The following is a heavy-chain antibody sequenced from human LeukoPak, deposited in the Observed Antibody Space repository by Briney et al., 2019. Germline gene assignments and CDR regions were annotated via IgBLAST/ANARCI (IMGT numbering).Heavy chain of an antibody. CDR3: VRQSGTTVTEFDY. Sequence: NHGESLKISCKGSGYSFTSYWIGWVRQMPGKGLEWMGIIYPGDSDTRYSPSFQGQVTISADKSISTAYLQWSSLKASDTAMYYCVRQSGTTVTEFDYWGQGTLVTVSS. D-gene: IGHD4-17*01. V-gene: IGHV5-51*01. CDR1: GYSFTSYW. CDR2: IYPGDSDT. J-gene: IGHJ4*02.